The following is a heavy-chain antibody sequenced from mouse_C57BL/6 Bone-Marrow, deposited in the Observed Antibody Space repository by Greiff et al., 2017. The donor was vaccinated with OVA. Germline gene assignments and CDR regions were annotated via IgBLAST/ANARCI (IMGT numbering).Heavy chain of an antibody. CDR3: ARRGWIPYYGDY. CDR1: GYTFTSYW. V-gene: IGHV1-50*01. CDR2: IDPSDSYT. J-gene: IGHJ2*01. D-gene: IGHD2-3*01. Sequence: VQLQQPGAELVKPGASVKLSCKASGYTFTSYWMQWVKQRPEQGLEWIGEIDPSDSYTNYNQPFKVKATLTVDTSSSPAYMQRRRLRSEDAEVDNCARRGWIPYYGDYGGKGNTRTVAS.